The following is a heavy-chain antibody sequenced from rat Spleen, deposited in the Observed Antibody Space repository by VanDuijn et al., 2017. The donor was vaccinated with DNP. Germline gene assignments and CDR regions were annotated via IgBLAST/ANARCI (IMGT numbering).Heavy chain of an antibody. D-gene: IGHD1-2*01. V-gene: IGHV5-46*01. CDR3: ARHRAIAAIWDY. CDR2: ISYDGNRP. CDR1: GFTFSSFP. J-gene: IGHJ2*01. Sequence: EVQLVESGGGSVQPGRSMKLSCAASGFTFSSFPMAWVRQAPTKGLDWVATISYDGNRPYYRDSVKGRFTISRDNTQNSLHLQMNSLKSEDTATYYCARHRAIAAIWDYWGQGVMVTVSS.